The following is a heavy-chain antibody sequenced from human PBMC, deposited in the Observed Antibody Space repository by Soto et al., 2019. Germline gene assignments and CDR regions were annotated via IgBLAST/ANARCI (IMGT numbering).Heavy chain of an antibody. CDR1: GFTFSSYA. V-gene: IGHV3-23*01. CDR2: ISGSGGST. J-gene: IGHJ5*02. CDR3: AKTVPVVPAAMPVAWFDP. Sequence: GGSLRLSCASSGFTFSSYAMIWVRQAPGKGLEWVSAISGSGGSTYYADSVKGRFTISRDNSKNTLYLQMNSLRAEDTAVYYCAKTVPVVPAAMPVAWFDPWGQGTLVTVSS. D-gene: IGHD2-2*01.